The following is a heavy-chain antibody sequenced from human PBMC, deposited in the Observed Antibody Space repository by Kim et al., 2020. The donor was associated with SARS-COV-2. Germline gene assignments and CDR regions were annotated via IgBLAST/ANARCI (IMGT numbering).Heavy chain of an antibody. CDR1: GGSISSYY. D-gene: IGHD3-22*01. Sequence: SETLSLTCTVSGGSISSYYWSWIRQPPGKGLEWIGYIYYSGSTNYNPSLKSRVTISVDTSKNQFSLKLSSVTAADTAVYYCARGAYYYDSSGYFGLWGQGTLVTVSS. J-gene: IGHJ4*02. V-gene: IGHV4-59*01. CDR2: IYYSGST. CDR3: ARGAYYYDSSGYFGL.